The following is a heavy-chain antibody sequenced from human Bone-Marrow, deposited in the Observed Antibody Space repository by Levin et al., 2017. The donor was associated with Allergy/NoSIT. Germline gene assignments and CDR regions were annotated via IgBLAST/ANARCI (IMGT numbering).Heavy chain of an antibody. V-gene: IGHV3-23*01. J-gene: IGHJ4*02. D-gene: IGHD3-22*01. CDR2: ISGSGT. CDR1: GFTFDNYA. CDR3: ATSGGGHSVYYDF. Sequence: PGGSLRLSCVASGFTFDNYAMTWLRQVPGKGPEWVSTISGSGTYYADSVKGRFTISRDNSKSTLHLQMGSLRAEDTAVYYCATSGGGHSVYYDFWGQGALVTVSA.